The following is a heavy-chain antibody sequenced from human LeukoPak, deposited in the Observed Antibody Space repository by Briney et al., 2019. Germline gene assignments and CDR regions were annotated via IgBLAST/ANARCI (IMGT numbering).Heavy chain of an antibody. D-gene: IGHD3-3*02. CDR1: GYTFTGYF. V-gene: IGHV1-2*02. CDR2: ISPKSGGT. Sequence: GASVKVSCKASGYTFTGYFIHYVRQAPGQGLEWMGWISPKSGGTKYAQKFQGRVTMTRDTAISTAYMELSSLKSDDTAMYYCARSPFLEYLEPTYMDVWGKGTSVIVSS. J-gene: IGHJ6*03. CDR3: ARSPFLEYLEPTYMDV.